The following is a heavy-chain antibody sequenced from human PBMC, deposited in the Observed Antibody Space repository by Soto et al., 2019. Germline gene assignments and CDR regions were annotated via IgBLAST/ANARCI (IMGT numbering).Heavy chain of an antibody. CDR3: AGEAAFGNEREFAF. Sequence: HGASLKISCKTSGYKFSNSWIGWVRQRPGQGLEWMGMIFPGDPDIRYRPSFQGQITVSADTSTDTAYLQWSSLRASDTVMDYCAGEAAFGNEREFAFWGQGTLVTVSS. CDR1: GYKFSNSW. CDR2: IFPGDPDI. D-gene: IGHD3-3*02. J-gene: IGHJ1*01. V-gene: IGHV5-51*01.